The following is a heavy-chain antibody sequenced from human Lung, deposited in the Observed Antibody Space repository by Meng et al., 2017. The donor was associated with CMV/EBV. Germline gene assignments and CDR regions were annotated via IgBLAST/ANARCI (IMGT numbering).Heavy chain of an antibody. CDR2: ISRSSSHI. CDR1: GFTFSGYS. D-gene: IGHD5-12*01. Sequence: GESLKISCVASGFTFSGYSMNWVRQAPGKGLEWLSSISRSSSHIYYADSVKGRFTISRDNANNSLYLQMNSLRAEDSAVYYCVRDVKYSGYDPYYFDNWGQGAXV. CDR3: VRDVKYSGYDPYYFDN. V-gene: IGHV3-21*01. J-gene: IGHJ4*02.